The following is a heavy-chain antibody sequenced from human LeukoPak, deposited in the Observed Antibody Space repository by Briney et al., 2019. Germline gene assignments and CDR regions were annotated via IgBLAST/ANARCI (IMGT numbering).Heavy chain of an antibody. J-gene: IGHJ6*03. Sequence: QPGGSLRLSCTASGFTFSSYEMNWVRQAPGKGLEWVSYIRSDGSTIFYADSVKGRFTISRDNAKNSLYLQMNSLRAEDTAVYYCARGTDTAMVNYYYMDVWGKGTTVTISS. D-gene: IGHD5-18*01. CDR1: GFTFSSYE. V-gene: IGHV3-48*03. CDR2: IRSDGSTI. CDR3: ARGTDTAMVNYYYMDV.